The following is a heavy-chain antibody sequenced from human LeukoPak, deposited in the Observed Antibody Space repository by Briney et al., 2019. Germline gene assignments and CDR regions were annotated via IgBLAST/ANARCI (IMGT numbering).Heavy chain of an antibody. CDR1: GGSISSYY. J-gene: IGHJ4*02. Sequence: SETLSLTCTVSGGSISSYYWSWIRQPPGKGLEWIGYIYYSGSTNYNPSLKSRVTISVDTSKNQFSLKLSSVTAADTAVYYCASSSTVVTGYFDYWGQGTLVTVSS. CDR2: IYYSGST. D-gene: IGHD4-23*01. V-gene: IGHV4-59*08. CDR3: ASSSTVVTGYFDY.